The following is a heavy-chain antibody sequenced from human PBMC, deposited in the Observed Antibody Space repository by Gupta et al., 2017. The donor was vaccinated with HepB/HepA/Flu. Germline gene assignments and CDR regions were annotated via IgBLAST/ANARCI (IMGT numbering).Heavy chain of an antibody. D-gene: IGHD4-17*01. V-gene: IGHV1-18*01. J-gene: IGHJ4*02. CDR3: EAVSDHGNSDFDF. CDR1: GYIFTTLD. CDR2: ISAYTGDT. Sequence: HLVQSGPEVKKPGASVKVSCKASGYIFTTLDFNWVRQAPGQGLEWVGWISAYTGDTKFEQNVQGRVTMTTDTSTDTAYLELKNLESADTAVDFCEAVSDHGNSDFDFWGQGTLVTVSS.